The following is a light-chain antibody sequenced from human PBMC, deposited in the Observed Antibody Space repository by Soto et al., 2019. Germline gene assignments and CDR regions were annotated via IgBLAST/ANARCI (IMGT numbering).Light chain of an antibody. CDR2: GYN. J-gene: IGLJ2*01. Sequence: QSVLTQPPSVSGAPGRRVTISCTGSSSNIGAGYDVHWYQQLPGTAPKLLIYGYNNRPSGVPDRFSGSRSGTSASLAITGLQAEDEADYYCSSYTSSSTLGVFGGGTQLTVL. V-gene: IGLV1-40*01. CDR1: SSNIGAGYD. CDR3: SSYTSSSTLGV.